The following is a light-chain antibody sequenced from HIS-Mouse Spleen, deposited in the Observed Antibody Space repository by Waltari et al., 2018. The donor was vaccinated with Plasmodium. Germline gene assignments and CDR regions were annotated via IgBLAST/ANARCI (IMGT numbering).Light chain of an antibody. V-gene: IGLV3-21*03. J-gene: IGLJ2*01. CDR2: DDS. Sequence: SYVLTQPPSVSVAPGKTARITCGGNNIGSKSVPWYQQKPGQAPVLVVYDDSDRPSGIHGRCSCSNAGSTGTWTISRVEAGDEADYYCQVWDSSSDHVVFGGGTKLTVL. CDR1: NIGSKS. CDR3: QVWDSSSDHVV.